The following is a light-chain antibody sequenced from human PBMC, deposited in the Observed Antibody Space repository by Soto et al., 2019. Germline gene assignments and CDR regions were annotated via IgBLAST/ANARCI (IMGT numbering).Light chain of an antibody. CDR1: QSINTL. V-gene: IGKV1-5*03. CDR3: QHYNSHSEA. CDR2: KAS. Sequence: DIRMTQSPSTLSAYIGDGVTITFRASQSINTLLAWYQQKPGKAPKLLIYKASTLESGVPSRFSGSGSGTEFPLTISSLQPDDFATYYCQHYNSHSEAFGQGTKVDI. J-gene: IGKJ1*01.